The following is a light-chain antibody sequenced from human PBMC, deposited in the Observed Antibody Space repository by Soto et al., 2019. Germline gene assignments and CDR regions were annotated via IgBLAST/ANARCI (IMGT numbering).Light chain of an antibody. V-gene: IGKV3-20*01. Sequence: EIVLTQSPGTLSLSPGERATLSCRASQSLSSSQLAWYQQKPGQAPRLLIHDASSRATGISVRFTGSGSGTDFTLTITTLEPEDFAVYYCQQYGSSPRTFGLGTKVEI. CDR3: QQYGSSPRT. J-gene: IGKJ1*01. CDR1: QSLSSSQ. CDR2: DAS.